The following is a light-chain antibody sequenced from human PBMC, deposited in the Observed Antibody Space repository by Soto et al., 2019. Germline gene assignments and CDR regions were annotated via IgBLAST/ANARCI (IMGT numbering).Light chain of an antibody. Sequence: EIVLTQSPATLSLSPGERATLSCRASQSVSSYLAWYQQKPGQAPRLLIYDASNRATGIPARFSGSGSGTDFTLIISSLQSEDFAVYYYQQYNNWPQTFGQGTKVDIK. V-gene: IGKV3-11*01. CDR3: QQYNNWPQT. CDR1: QSVSSY. J-gene: IGKJ1*01. CDR2: DAS.